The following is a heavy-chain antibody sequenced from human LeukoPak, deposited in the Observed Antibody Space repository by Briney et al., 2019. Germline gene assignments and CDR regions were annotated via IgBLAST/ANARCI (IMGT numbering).Heavy chain of an antibody. V-gene: IGHV3-30*02. CDR1: GFTFSSYC. Sequence: GGTLRLSCAASGFTFSSYCMHWARQAPGKGLEGVAFIRYDGSNKYYADSVRRRFTSPGDNPQHTLYVQMKTPSGEHTRVLHWAKGGGIVGAAFWSTIAYCRQGSLVT. CDR3: AKGGGIVGAAFWSTIAY. J-gene: IGHJ4*02. D-gene: IGHD1-26*01. CDR2: IRYDGSNK.